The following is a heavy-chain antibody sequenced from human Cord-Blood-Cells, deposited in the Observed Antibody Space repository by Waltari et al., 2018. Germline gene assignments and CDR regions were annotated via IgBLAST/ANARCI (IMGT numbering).Heavy chain of an antibody. CDR2: INHSGST. CDR3: ARVAGSYGFYYYYGMDV. CDR1: GGSFRGSS. V-gene: IGHV4-34*01. D-gene: IGHD5-18*01. Sequence: QVQLQQWGAGLLKPSGTLSLPGAAYGGSFRGSSWSWIRQPPGKGLEWIGEINHSGSTNYNPSLKSRVTISVDTSKNQFSLKLSSVTAADTAVYYCARVAGSYGFYYYYGMDVWGQGTTVTVSS. J-gene: IGHJ6*02.